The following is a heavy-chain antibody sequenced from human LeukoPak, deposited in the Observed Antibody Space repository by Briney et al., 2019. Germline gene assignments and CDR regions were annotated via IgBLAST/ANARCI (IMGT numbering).Heavy chain of an antibody. CDR1: GFTFSSYV. CDR2: ISGSGGST. CDR3: AKAPPPYYDILTGYYTSYDYFDY. J-gene: IGHJ4*02. Sequence: GGSLRLSCAASGFTFSSYVMSWVRQAPGKGLEWVSAISGSGGSTYYADSVKGRFTISRDNSKNTLYLQMNSLRAEDTAVYYCAKAPPPYYDILTGYYTSYDYFDYWGQGTLVTVSS. V-gene: IGHV3-23*01. D-gene: IGHD3-9*01.